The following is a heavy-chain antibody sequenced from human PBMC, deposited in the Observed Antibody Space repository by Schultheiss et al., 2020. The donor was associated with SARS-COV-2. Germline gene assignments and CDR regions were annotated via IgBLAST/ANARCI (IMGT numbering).Heavy chain of an antibody. V-gene: IGHV3-48*02. CDR3: ARESQYQLLPKDIVVVVAATDDAFDI. D-gene: IGHD2-15*01. CDR1: GFTFSSYS. CDR2: ISSSSSTI. Sequence: GESLKISCAASGFTFSSYSMNWVRQAPGKGLEWVSYISSSSSTIYYADSVKGRFTISRDNAKNSLYQQMNSLRDEDTAVYYCARESQYQLLPKDIVVVVAATDDAFDIWGQGTMVTVSS. J-gene: IGHJ3*02.